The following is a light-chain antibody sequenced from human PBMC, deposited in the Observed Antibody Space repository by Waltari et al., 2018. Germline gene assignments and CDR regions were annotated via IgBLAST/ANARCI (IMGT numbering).Light chain of an antibody. CDR1: SSAVGLYRF. CDR3: SSYTTSTSYVV. Sequence: QSALTQPASVSGSPGQSITISCTGTSSAVGLYRFVSWYQKHPGKAPKLMIYEVSNRPSGVSNRFSGSKSGNTASLTISGLQAEDEADYYCSSYTTSTSYVVLGGGTKLTVL. CDR2: EVS. J-gene: IGLJ2*01. V-gene: IGLV2-14*01.